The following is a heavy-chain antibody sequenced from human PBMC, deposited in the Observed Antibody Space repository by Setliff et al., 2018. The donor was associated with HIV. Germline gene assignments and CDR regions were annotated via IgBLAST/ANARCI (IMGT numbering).Heavy chain of an antibody. CDR1: GYIFTDYY. CDR2: VDPQDGET. D-gene: IGHD3-10*01. CDR3: ATSGTHYYGSGTYHASAF. Sequence: ASVKVSCKSSGYIFTDYYMHWVQQAPGEGLEWMGRVDPQDGETKYAEKSQGRVTITADTSTGTSVMELSSLKSEDTAVYYCATSGTHYYGSGTYHASAFWGQGTLVTVSS. J-gene: IGHJ4*02. V-gene: IGHV1-69-2*01.